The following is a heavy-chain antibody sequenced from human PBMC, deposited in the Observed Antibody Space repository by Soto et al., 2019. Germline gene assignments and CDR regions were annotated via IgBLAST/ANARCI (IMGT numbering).Heavy chain of an antibody. CDR2: ISGSGGST. D-gene: IGHD6-13*01. V-gene: IGHV3-23*01. J-gene: IGHJ4*02. Sequence: PGGSLRLSCAASGFTFSSYAMSWVRQAPGKGLEWVSAISGSGGSTYYADSVKGRFTISRDNSKNTLYLQMNSLRAEDTAVYYCAKGTGYSGSWYAPFFDYWGQGTLVTVSS. CDR1: GFTFSSYA. CDR3: AKGTGYSGSWYAPFFDY.